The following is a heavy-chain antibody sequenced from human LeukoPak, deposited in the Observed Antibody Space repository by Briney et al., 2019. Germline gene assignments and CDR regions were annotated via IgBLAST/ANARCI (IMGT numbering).Heavy chain of an antibody. J-gene: IGHJ5*02. CDR2: TYYRSKWYN. Sequence: SQTLSLTCAISGDSVSSNSAAWNWIRQSPSRGLEWLGRTYYRSKWYNDYAVSVKSRITINPDTSKNQFSLQLNSVTPEDTAVYYCARASSYYYDSSGYPLNWFDPWGQGTLVTVSS. D-gene: IGHD3-22*01. CDR3: ARASSYYYDSSGYPLNWFDP. CDR1: GDSVSSNSAA. V-gene: IGHV6-1*01.